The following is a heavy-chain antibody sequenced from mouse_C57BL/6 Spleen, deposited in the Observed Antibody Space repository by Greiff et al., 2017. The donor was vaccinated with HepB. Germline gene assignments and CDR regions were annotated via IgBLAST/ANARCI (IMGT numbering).Heavy chain of an antibody. D-gene: IGHD2-1*01. J-gene: IGHJ2*01. CDR2: ISSGGSYT. CDR1: GFTFSSYG. V-gene: IGHV5-6*01. CDR3: ARHYYGNYSYFDY. Sequence: EVKLMESGGDLVKPGGSLKLSCAASGFTFSSYGMSWVRQTPDKRLEWVATISSGGSYTYYPDSVKGRFTISRDNAKNTLYLQMSSLKSEDTAMYYCARHYYGNYSYFDYWGQGTTLTVSS.